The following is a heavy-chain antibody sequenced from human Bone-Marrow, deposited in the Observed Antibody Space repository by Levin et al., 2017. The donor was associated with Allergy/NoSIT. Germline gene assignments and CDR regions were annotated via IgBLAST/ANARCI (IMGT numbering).Heavy chain of an antibody. J-gene: IGHJ6*02. CDR3: ARDLWARGGDYGMDV. CDR1: GFTFSRYA. V-gene: IGHV3-30*04. D-gene: IGHD1-26*01. CDR2: ISYDGRHD. Sequence: SGGSLRLSCAASGFTFSRYAMHWVRQTPGKGLEWVAIISYDGRHDYYVDSVKGRFTISRDNSKNTLYLQMNSLRAEDTALYYCARDLWARGGDYGMDVWGQGTTVTVSS.